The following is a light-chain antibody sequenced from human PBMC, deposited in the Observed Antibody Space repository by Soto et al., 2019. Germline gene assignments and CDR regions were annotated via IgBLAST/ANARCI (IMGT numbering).Light chain of an antibody. Sequence: DIQMTQSPSTLSASVGDRVTITCRASQGISSWLAWYKQKPGKAPRPLIYTASTLESGVPSRLTGSVSGTDFALTISSLQPDVFANYDGQHYSTYWTCGQGTGVEIK. V-gene: IGKV1-5*03. CDR1: QGISSW. CDR2: TAS. CDR3: QHYSTYWT. J-gene: IGKJ1*01.